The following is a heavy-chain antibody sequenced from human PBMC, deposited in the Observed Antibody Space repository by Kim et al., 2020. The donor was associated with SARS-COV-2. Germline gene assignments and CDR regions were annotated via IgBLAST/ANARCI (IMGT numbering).Heavy chain of an antibody. CDR2: IKQDGSEK. J-gene: IGHJ5*02. Sequence: GGSLRLSCVASGFTFSNYWMNWVRQAPGKGLEWVATIKQDGSEKYYVDSVKGRFTISRDNAKNLLFLQMNSLRAEDTAGYYCARESSLRWGAGLFDPRG. D-gene: IGHD3-16*01. CDR1: GFTFSNYW. V-gene: IGHV3-7*01. CDR3: ARESSLRWGAGLFDP.